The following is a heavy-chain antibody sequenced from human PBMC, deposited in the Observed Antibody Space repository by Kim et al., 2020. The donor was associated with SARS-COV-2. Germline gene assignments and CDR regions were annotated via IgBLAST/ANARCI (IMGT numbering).Heavy chain of an antibody. V-gene: IGHV4-39*03. D-gene: IGHD3-10*01. CDR3: VGERAWFGEFF. CDR1: GGSISSSSLY. J-gene: IGHJ4*01. Sequence: SETLSLTCSVSGGSISSSSLYWNWIRQPPGKGPEWIGNMFYRRSTDYNPSLKSRVTLSADSSMNQFSLRLNSVTAADTAMYYCVGERAWFGEFFRGHGTLVTVSS. CDR2: MFYRRST.